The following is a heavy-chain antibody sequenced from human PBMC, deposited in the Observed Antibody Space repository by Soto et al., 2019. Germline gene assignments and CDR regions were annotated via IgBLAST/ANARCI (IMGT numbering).Heavy chain of an antibody. V-gene: IGHV1-69*12. Sequence: QVQLVQSGAEVKKPGSSVTVSCKASGGTFSSYTISWVRQAPGQGLEWMGGIIPIFGTANYAQKFKGRVTITADESTSTAYMELSSLRSEDTAVYYCARGNHRWLQLWYFDLWGRGTLVTFSS. CDR3: ARGNHRWLQLWYFDL. CDR2: IIPIFGTA. J-gene: IGHJ2*01. CDR1: GGTFSSYT. D-gene: IGHD5-12*01.